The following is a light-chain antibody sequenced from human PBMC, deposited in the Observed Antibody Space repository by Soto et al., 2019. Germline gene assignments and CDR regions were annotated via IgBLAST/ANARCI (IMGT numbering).Light chain of an antibody. V-gene: IGKV3-11*01. CDR1: QSVSSY. J-gene: IGKJ4*01. Sequence: EIVLTQSPATLSLSPGERATLSCRASQSVSSYLAWYQQKPGQAPRLLLYDASNRATGIPARFSGSGSGTDLTLTISSLEPEDFAVYYCQQRSNWPPLTFGGGTKVDIK. CDR2: DAS. CDR3: QQRSNWPPLT.